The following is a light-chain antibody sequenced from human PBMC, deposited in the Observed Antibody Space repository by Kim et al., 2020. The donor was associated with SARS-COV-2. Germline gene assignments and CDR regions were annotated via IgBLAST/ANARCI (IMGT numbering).Light chain of an antibody. CDR1: NIGSES. J-gene: IGLJ1*01. CDR3: QVWDSSSDHYV. Sequence: SYELTQPPSVSVAPGKTARITCGGNNIGSESVHWYQQKPGQAPVLVIYYDSDRPSGIPERFSGSNSGNTATLTISRVEAGDEADYYCQVWDSSSDHYVFGTGTQVTVL. CDR2: YDS. V-gene: IGLV3-21*04.